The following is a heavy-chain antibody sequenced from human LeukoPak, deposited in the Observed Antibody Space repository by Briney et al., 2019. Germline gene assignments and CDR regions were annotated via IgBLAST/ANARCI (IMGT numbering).Heavy chain of an antibody. CDR1: GFTFSTYA. CDR3: AATGTTRGDAFDI. Sequence: GGSLRLSCAASGFTFSTYAMHWVRQAPGKGLEWVSGISWNSGSIGYADSVKGRFTISRDNAKNSLYLQMNSLRAEDMALYYCAATGTTRGDAFDIWGQGTMVTVSS. J-gene: IGHJ3*02. CDR2: ISWNSGSI. V-gene: IGHV3-9*03. D-gene: IGHD1-1*01.